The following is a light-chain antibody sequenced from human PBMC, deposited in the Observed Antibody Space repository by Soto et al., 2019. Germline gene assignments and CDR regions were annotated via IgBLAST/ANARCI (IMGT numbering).Light chain of an antibody. CDR3: SSYTTSSTLV. CDR2: DVT. Sequence: QSVLTQPASVSGSPGQSITISCTGTSSDVGAYNYVSWYQQLPDKAPKLIIYDVTYRPSGVSNRFSGSKSGNTASLTISGLQAEDEADYFCSSYTTSSTLVFGGGTKVTVL. CDR1: SSDVGAYNY. J-gene: IGLJ3*02. V-gene: IGLV2-14*03.